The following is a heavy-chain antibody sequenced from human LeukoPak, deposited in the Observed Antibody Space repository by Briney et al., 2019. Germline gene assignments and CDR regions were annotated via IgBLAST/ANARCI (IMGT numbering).Heavy chain of an antibody. J-gene: IGHJ4*02. Sequence: GGSLRLSCAASGFTFSSYAMGWVRQAPGKGLEWVSAISGSGGSTYYADSVKGRFTISRDNSKNTLYLQMNSLRAEDTAVYYCAKALMVRGKQAKYYFDYWGQGTLVTVSS. CDR3: AKALMVRGKQAKYYFDY. CDR1: GFTFSSYA. V-gene: IGHV3-23*01. CDR2: ISGSGGST. D-gene: IGHD3-10*01.